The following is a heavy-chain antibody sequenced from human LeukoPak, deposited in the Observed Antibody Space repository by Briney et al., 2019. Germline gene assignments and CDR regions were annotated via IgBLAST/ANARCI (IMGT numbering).Heavy chain of an antibody. CDR1: GRSISSSSYY. D-gene: IGHD3-22*01. CDR3: ARGREDYYDSSGLFYYYGMDV. V-gene: IGHV4-39*07. Sequence: SETLSLTCTVSGRSISSSSYYWGWIRQPPGKGLEWIGSIYYSGSTNYNPSLKSRVTISVDTSKNQFSLKLSSVTAADTAVYYCARGREDYYDSSGLFYYYGMDVWGQGTTVTVSS. CDR2: IYYSGST. J-gene: IGHJ6*02.